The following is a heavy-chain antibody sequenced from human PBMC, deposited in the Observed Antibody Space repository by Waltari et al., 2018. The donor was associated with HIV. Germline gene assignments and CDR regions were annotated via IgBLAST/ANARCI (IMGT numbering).Heavy chain of an antibody. CDR2: INWNGGST. Sequence: EVQLVESGGGVVRPGVSLRLSCAASGFNFVGYGMSWVRQAPGKGLEWVSGINWNGGSTGYADSVKGRFTISRDNAKNSLYLQMNSLRAEDTALYYCARDYGSGSYYNYWGQGTLVTVSS. V-gene: IGHV3-20*04. D-gene: IGHD3-10*01. J-gene: IGHJ4*02. CDR3: ARDYGSGSYYNY. CDR1: GFNFVGYG.